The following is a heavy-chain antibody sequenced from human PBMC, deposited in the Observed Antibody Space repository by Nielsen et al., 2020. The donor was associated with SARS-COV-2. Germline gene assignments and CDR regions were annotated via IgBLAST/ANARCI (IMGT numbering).Heavy chain of an antibody. CDR2: INSDGSST. CDR1: GFTFSSYW. J-gene: IGHJ4*02. D-gene: IGHD3-16*01. V-gene: IGHV3-74*01. CDR3: AKERWGSMFH. Sequence: GESLKISCAASGFTFSSYWMHWVRQAPGKGLVWVSRINSDGSSTSYADSVKGRFTISRDNAKNTLYLQMNSLRAEDTAVYYCAKERWGSMFHWGQGTLVTVSS.